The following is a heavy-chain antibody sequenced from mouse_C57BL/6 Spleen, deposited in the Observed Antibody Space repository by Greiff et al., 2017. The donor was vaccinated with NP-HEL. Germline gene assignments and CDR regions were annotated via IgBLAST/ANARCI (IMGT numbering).Heavy chain of an antibody. D-gene: IGHD1-1*01. CDR1: GYAFSSSW. CDR3: AIITTVVFDY. V-gene: IGHV1-82*01. CDR2: IYPGDGDT. Sequence: VQLKESGPELVKPGASVKISCKASGYAFSSSWMNWVKQRPGKGLEWIGRIYPGDGDTNYNGKFKGKATLTADKSSSTAYMQLSSLTSEDSAVYFCAIITTVVFDYWGQGTTLTVSS. J-gene: IGHJ2*01.